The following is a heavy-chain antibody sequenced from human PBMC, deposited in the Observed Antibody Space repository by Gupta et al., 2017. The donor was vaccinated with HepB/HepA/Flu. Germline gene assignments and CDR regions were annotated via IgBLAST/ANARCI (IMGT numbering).Heavy chain of an antibody. CDR2: VKSATEGGAT. CDR1: GFNFINAW. CDR3: ATWGHYNGRDAHFFDD. V-gene: IGHV3-15*01. Sequence: EVVLVESGGGVVKPGESLRLSCAASGFNFINAWMTWVRRAPGKGLELVARVKSATEGGATDYCAPAKGRFSVSRDDSESSLYLHIIKSNTEDTAVYYCATWGHYNGRDAHFFDDWGPGIPVTVSS. D-gene: IGHD5-24*01. J-gene: IGHJ4*02.